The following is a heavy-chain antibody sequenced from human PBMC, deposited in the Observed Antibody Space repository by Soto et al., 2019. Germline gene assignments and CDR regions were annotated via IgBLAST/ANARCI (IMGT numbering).Heavy chain of an antibody. J-gene: IGHJ4*02. D-gene: IGHD6-13*01. CDR1: GGTFSSYR. CDR2: IVPIYRTA. CDR3: VRDSGAKLSSS. V-gene: IGHV1-69*01. Sequence: QVQLVQSGAEVKKPGSSVKVSCKASGGTFSSYRINWVRQAPGQGLEWVGGIVPIYRTADYAQKCQGRVTITAYESARTSYMELRSLKSQDTAVYYCVRDSGAKLSSSWGQGTLATVSS.